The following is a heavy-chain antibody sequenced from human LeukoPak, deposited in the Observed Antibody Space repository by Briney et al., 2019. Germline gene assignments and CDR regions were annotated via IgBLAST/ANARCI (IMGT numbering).Heavy chain of an antibody. V-gene: IGHV4-30-4*08. CDR1: GGSISSGDYY. Sequence: TLSPTCTVSGGSISSGDYYWSWIRQPPGKGLEWIGYIYYSGSTYYNPSLKSRATISVDTSKNQFSLKLSSVTAADTAVYYCARDRPLTYYYDSSGYSDAFDIWGQGTMVTVSS. D-gene: IGHD3-22*01. CDR3: ARDRPLTYYYDSSGYSDAFDI. J-gene: IGHJ3*02. CDR2: IYYSGST.